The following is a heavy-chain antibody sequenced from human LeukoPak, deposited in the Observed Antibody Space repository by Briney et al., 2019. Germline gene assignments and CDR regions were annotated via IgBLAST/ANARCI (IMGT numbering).Heavy chain of an antibody. CDR1: GGSISSYY. Sequence: NPSETLSLTCTVSGGSISSYYWSWIRQPPGKGLGWIGYIYYSGSTNYNPSLKSRVTISVDTSKNHFSLKLSSVTAADTAVYYCAKGSGQRFLSYYIAVWGKGTTVTIPS. V-gene: IGHV4-59*01. CDR2: IYYSGST. CDR3: AKGSGQRFLSYYIAV. J-gene: IGHJ6*03. D-gene: IGHD2-15*01.